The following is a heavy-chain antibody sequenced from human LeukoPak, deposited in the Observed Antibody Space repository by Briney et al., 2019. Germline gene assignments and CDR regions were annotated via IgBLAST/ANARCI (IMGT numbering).Heavy chain of an antibody. D-gene: IGHD3-9*01. CDR1: GFTFSSYG. CDR3: ARDLAPYYDILTGGSGFDY. V-gene: IGHV3-33*01. Sequence: GGSLRLSCASSGFTFSSYGMHWVRQAPGKGLEWVAVIWYDGSNKYYADSVKGRFTISRDNSKNTLYLQMNSLRAEDTAVYYCARDLAPYYDILTGGSGFDYWGQGTLVTVSS. J-gene: IGHJ4*02. CDR2: IWYDGSNK.